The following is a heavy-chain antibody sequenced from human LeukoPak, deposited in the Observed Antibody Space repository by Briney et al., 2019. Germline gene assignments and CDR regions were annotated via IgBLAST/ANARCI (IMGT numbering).Heavy chain of an antibody. J-gene: IGHJ4*02. CDR3: ARDPYSSSWSRTPYFDY. Sequence: SETLSLTCAVYGGSFSGYYWSWIRQPPGKGLEWIGEINHSGSTNYNPSLKSRVTISVDTSKNQFSLKLSSVTAEDTAVYYCARDPYSSSWSRTPYFDYWGQGTLVTVSS. D-gene: IGHD6-13*01. CDR1: GGSFSGYY. V-gene: IGHV4-34*01. CDR2: INHSGST.